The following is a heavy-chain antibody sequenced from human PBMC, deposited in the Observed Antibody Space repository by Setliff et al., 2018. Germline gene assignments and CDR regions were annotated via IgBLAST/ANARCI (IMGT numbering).Heavy chain of an antibody. Sequence: SETLSLTCSVLGDSLSSGTHYWAWIRQPPGKGLEWIGNINYSGSTYYNPSLKSRVTMSVDASKNQVSLKLTSVTAEDTAVYYCAKVDIDYIMTRDNTWQYLFYMDVWGRGTTVTVSS. V-gene: IGHV4-39*01. J-gene: IGHJ6*03. CDR1: GDSLSSGTHY. CDR3: AKVDIDYIMTRDNTWQYLFYMDV. D-gene: IGHD5-12*01. CDR2: INYSGST.